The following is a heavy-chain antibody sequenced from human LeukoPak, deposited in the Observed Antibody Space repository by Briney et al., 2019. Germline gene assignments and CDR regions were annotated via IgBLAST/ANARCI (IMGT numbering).Heavy chain of an antibody. CDR2: ISYDGSNK. Sequence: GGSLRLSCAASGFTFSSYSMNWVRQAPGKGLEWVAVISYDGSNKYYADSVKGRFTISRDNSKNTLYLQMNSLRAEDTAVYYCARGGGWEEGPFDYWGQGTLVTVSS. D-gene: IGHD1-26*01. CDR3: ARGGGWEEGPFDY. V-gene: IGHV3-30-3*01. J-gene: IGHJ4*02. CDR1: GFTFSSYS.